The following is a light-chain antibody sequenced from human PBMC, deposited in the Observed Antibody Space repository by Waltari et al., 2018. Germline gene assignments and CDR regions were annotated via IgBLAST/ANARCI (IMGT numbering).Light chain of an antibody. J-gene: IGKJ1*01. Sequence: DIQLTQSPSFLSASVRDRVTITCRASQGISTYLAWYQQKPGKAPRLLIYAAFTLQSGVPSRFSGSGSGTEFTLTISILQPEDFATYYCQQLNSYPLTFGQGTKVEMK. CDR3: QQLNSYPLT. V-gene: IGKV1-9*01. CDR1: QGISTY. CDR2: AAF.